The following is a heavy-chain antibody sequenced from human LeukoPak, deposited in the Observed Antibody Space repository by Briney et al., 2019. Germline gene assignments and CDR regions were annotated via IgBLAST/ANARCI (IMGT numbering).Heavy chain of an antibody. V-gene: IGHV5-51*01. Sequence: GASLQISCKCSGSNSFSNYWIAWVRQMPGKGPEWVGNIYPGDSETKYSPSFEGQVSFSVDRSIRTAYRQGSSLQASDTAIYYCARLGTPYYYNDMDVWGKGTTVTVSS. CDR1: GSNSFSNYW. J-gene: IGHJ6*03. CDR2: IYPGDSET. CDR3: ARLGTPYYYNDMDV.